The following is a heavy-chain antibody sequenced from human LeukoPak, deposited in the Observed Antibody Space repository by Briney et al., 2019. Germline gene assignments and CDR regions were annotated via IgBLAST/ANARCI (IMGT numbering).Heavy chain of an antibody. D-gene: IGHD1-1*01. CDR3: ASWSEVDY. Sequence: SGGSLRLSCAASGFTFSTYAMSWVRQAPGKGLEWVSSISSSSSYIYYADSVKGRFTISRDNAKNSLYLQMNSLRAEDTAVYYCASWSEVDYWGQGTLVTVSS. CDR2: ISSSSSYI. CDR1: GFTFSTYA. V-gene: IGHV3-21*01. J-gene: IGHJ4*02.